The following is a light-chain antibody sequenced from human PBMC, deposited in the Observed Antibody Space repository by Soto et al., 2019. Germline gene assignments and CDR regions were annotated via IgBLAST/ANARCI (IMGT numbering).Light chain of an antibody. CDR2: DDN. CDR1: GSNVGNHY. Sequence: QSVRTQPPSVSAAPGQKVTISCAGSGSNVGNHYVSWYQQLPGTAPKLLIYDDNKRPSGIPDRFSGSKSATSATLGITGLQTGDEADYYCGAWDDGLSADVFGPGTKLTVL. CDR3: GAWDDGLSADV. V-gene: IGLV1-51*01. J-gene: IGLJ1*01.